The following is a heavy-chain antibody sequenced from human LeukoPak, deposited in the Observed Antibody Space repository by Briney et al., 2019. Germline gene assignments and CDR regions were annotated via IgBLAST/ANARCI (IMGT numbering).Heavy chain of an antibody. V-gene: IGHV1-46*01. CDR2: INPSGGGT. J-gene: IGHJ3*02. CDR3: AASQSYCGGDCYSGDAFDI. CDR1: GYTFTSYY. D-gene: IGHD2-21*01. Sequence: ASVKVSCKASGYTFTSYYMHWVRQAPGQGLEWMGIINPSGGGTSYAQKFQGRVTMTRDTSTSTVYMELSSLRSEDTAVYYCAASQSYCGGDCYSGDAFDIWGQGTMVTVSS.